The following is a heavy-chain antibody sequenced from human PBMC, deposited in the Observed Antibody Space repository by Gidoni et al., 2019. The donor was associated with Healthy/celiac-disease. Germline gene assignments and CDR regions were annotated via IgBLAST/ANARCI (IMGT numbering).Heavy chain of an antibody. CDR2: INHSGST. D-gene: IGHD4-17*01. V-gene: IGHV4-34*01. CDR1: GGSFSGYY. Sequence: QVQLQQWGAGLLKPSKNLSLTCAVYGGSFSGYYWSWIRQPPGKGLEWIGEINHSGSTNYNPSLKSRVTISVDTSKNQFSLKLSSVTAADTAVYYCARGPPTVTTSPFDYWGQGTLVTVSS. CDR3: ARGPPTVTTSPFDY. J-gene: IGHJ4*02.